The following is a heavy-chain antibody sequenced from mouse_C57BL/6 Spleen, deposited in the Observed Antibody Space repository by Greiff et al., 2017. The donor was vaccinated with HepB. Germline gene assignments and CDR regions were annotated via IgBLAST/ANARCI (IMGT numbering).Heavy chain of an antibody. CDR3: ARDYGSSWYFDV. V-gene: IGHV1-20*01. D-gene: IGHD1-1*01. Sequence: EVKLVESGPELVKPGDSVKISCKASGYSFTGYFMNWVMQSHGKSLEWIGRINPYNGDTFYNQKFKGKATLTVDKSSSTAHMELRSLTAEDSAVYYCARDYGSSWYFDVWGTGTTVTVSS. CDR1: GYSFTGYF. J-gene: IGHJ1*03. CDR2: INPYNGDT.